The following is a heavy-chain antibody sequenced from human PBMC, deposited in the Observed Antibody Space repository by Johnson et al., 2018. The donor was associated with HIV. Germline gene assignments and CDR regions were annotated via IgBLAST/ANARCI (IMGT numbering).Heavy chain of an antibody. Sequence: QLLESGGVLVQPGRSLRLSCAASGFTFDDYAMHWVRQVPGKGLEWGSRISWYSGSIGCADSVKGRFTTSRDNAKNTLYLQMNSLRAEDTAVYYCAKDQRPPSDYGDYGVLDAFDIWGQGTMVTVSS. CDR1: GFTFDDYA. V-gene: IGHV3-9*01. CDR2: ISWYSGSI. J-gene: IGHJ3*02. CDR3: AKDQRPPSDYGDYGVLDAFDI. D-gene: IGHD4-17*01.